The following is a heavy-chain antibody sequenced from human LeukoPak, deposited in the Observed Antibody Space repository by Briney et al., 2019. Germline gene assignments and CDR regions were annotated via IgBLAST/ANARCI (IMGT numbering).Heavy chain of an antibody. Sequence: GASVKVSCKTSGYPFTTYEINWVRQATGQGLEWMGWVHPNSGDTDYAQKFQGRVTMTRSTSINTAYMELSSLTSDDTAVYYCATDKGGATPQAFDIWGQGTMVTVSS. CDR1: GYPFTTYE. J-gene: IGHJ3*02. CDR3: ATDKGGATPQAFDI. V-gene: IGHV1-8*01. D-gene: IGHD1-26*01. CDR2: VHPNSGDT.